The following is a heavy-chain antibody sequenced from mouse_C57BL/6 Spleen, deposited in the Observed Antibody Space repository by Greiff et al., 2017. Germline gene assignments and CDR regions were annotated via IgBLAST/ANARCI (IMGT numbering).Heavy chain of an antibody. CDR1: GYTFTSYW. D-gene: IGHD2-3*01. J-gene: IGHJ3*01. Sequence: QVQLQQPGAELVRPGSSVKLSCKASGYTFTSYWMDWVKQRPGQGLEWIGNIYPSDSETHYNQKFKDKATLTVDKSSSTAYMQLSSLTSEDSAVYYCARRGDGGFAYWGQGTLVTVSA. CDR2: IYPSDSET. V-gene: IGHV1-61*01. CDR3: ARRGDGGFAY.